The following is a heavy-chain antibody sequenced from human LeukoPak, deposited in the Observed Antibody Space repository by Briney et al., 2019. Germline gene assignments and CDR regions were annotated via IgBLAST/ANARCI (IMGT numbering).Heavy chain of an antibody. CDR3: ARGRLYDGSPGGY. CDR2: INPNSGGT. J-gene: IGHJ4*02. Sequence: ASVKVSCKASGYTFTGYYMHWVRQAPGQGLEWMGWINPNSGGTNYAQKFQGRVTMTRDTSISTAYMELSRLRSDGTAVYYCARGRLYDGSPGGYWGQETLVTVSS. V-gene: IGHV1-2*02. D-gene: IGHD5/OR15-5a*01. CDR1: GYTFTGYY.